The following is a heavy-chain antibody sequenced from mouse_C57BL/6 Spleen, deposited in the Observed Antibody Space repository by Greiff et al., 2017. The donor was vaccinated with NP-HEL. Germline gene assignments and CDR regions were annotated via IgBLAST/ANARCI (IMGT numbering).Heavy chain of an antibody. J-gene: IGHJ4*01. CDR2: IYPGSGST. CDR3: ARSEVYAMDY. Sequence: QVQLKQSGAELVKPGASVKMSCKASGYTFTSYWITWVKQRPGQGLEWIGDIYPGSGSTNYNEKFKSKATLTVDTSSSTAYMQLSSLTSEDSAVYYCARSEVYAMDYWGQGTSVTVSS. CDR1: GYTFTSYW. V-gene: IGHV1-55*01.